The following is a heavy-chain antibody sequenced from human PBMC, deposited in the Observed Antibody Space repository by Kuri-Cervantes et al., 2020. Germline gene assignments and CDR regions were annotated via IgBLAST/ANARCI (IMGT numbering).Heavy chain of an antibody. V-gene: IGHV4-34*09. CDR3: ARVGYSSGNYYFDY. D-gene: IGHD6-19*01. CDR1: GGSFSGYY. CDR2: IYYSGST. J-gene: IGHJ4*02. Sequence: LRLSCAVYGGSFSGYYWSWIRQPPGKGLEWIGSIYYSGSTYYNPSLKSRVTISVDTSKNQFSLKLSSVTAADTAVYYCARVGYSSGNYYFDYWGQGTLVTVSS.